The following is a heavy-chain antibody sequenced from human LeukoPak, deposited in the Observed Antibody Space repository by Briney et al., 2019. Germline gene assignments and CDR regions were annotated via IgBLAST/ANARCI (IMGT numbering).Heavy chain of an antibody. J-gene: IGHJ6*02. CDR1: GFTFSSYS. CDR3: ARVQFYYGSGTHYGMDV. V-gene: IGHV3-21*01. Sequence: TGGSLRLSCAASGFTFSSYSMNWVRQAPGKGLEWVSCISSSSPYIHYADSVRGRFTISRDNAKNSLYLQMNSLRAEDTAVYYCARVQFYYGSGTHYGMDVWGQGTTVTVSS. D-gene: IGHD3-10*01. CDR2: ISSSSPYI.